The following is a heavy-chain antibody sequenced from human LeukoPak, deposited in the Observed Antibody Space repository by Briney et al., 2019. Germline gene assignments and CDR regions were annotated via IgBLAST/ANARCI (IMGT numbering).Heavy chain of an antibody. D-gene: IGHD3-22*01. J-gene: IGHJ3*02. CDR2: IYSGGST. CDR1: GFSFSSYA. V-gene: IGHV3-53*01. Sequence: GGSLRLSCAVSGFSFSSYAMSWVRQAPGKGLEWVSVIYSGGSTYYADSVKGRFTISRDNSKNTLYLQMNSLRAEDTAVYYCARFDSADAFDIWGQGTMVTVSS. CDR3: ARFDSADAFDI.